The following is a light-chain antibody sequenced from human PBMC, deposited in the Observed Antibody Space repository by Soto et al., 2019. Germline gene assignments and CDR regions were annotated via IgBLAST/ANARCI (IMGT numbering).Light chain of an antibody. CDR2: FNSDGSH. V-gene: IGLV4-69*01. Sequence: QLVLTQSPSASASLGASVKITCTLSSAHSDYAIAWHQQQPEKGPRYLMKFNSDGSHTKGDGIPDRFSGSSSGAERYLTISSLQSDDEADYYCQTWDTDIQVFGGGTTLTVL. CDR1: SAHSDYA. J-gene: IGLJ3*02. CDR3: QTWDTDIQV.